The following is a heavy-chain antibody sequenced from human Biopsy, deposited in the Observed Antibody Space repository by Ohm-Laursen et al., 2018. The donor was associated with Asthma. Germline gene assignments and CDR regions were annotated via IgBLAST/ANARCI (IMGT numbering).Heavy chain of an antibody. J-gene: IGHJ6*02. V-gene: IGHV3-30*03. D-gene: IGHD3-10*01. CDR3: ARDVVWFREVGGMDV. Sequence: SLRLSCAASGFTLTTYAIHWVRQAPGKGLEWVAVISYDGSTKYSADSVKGRFIVSRDISKSILSLQMNSLRPEDTAVCYCARDVVWFREVGGMDVWGQGTTVTVSS. CDR2: ISYDGSTK. CDR1: GFTLTTYA.